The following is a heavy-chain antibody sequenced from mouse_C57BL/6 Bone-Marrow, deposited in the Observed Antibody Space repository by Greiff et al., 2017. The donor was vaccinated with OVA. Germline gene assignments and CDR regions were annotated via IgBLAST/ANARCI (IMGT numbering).Heavy chain of an antibody. Sequence: QVQLQQSGAELARPGASVKLSCKASGYTFTSYGISWVKQRTGQGLEWIGEIYPRSGNTYYNEKFKGKATLTADKSSSTAYMELRSLTSEDSAVSYYASSATVAGFDYWGQGTTLTVSA. V-gene: IGHV1-81*01. CDR1: GYTFTSYG. D-gene: IGHD1-1*01. CDR2: IYPRSGNT. CDR3: ASSATVAGFDY. J-gene: IGHJ2*01.